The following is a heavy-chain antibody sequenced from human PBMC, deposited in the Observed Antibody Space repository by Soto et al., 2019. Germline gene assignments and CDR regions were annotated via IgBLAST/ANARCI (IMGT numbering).Heavy chain of an antibody. Sequence: SVKVSCKASVDTFCSYVISWVRQAPGQGLEWMGGIIPIFVTANYAQKFQGRVTITADESTSTVYMELSSLRSEDTAVYYCGRGGFSGSYYAYWGQGTLVTVSS. CDR2: IIPIFVTA. D-gene: IGHD1-26*01. CDR3: GRGGFSGSYYAY. J-gene: IGHJ4*02. CDR1: VDTFCSYV. V-gene: IGHV1-69*13.